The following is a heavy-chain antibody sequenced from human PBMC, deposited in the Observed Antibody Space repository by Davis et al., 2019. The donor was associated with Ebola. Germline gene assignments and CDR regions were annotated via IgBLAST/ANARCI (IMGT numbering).Heavy chain of an antibody. V-gene: IGHV4-34*01. CDR2: INHSGST. CDR3: ARVVQKVVRLDS. J-gene: IGHJ5*01. CDR1: GGSFSGYY. D-gene: IGHD2-8*01. Sequence: MPSETLSLTCAVYGGSFSGYYWSWIRQPPGKGLEWIGEINHSGSTKYNPSLKSRVTVLVDTSKNQFSLKVTSVTAADTAVYYCARVVQKVVRLDSWGQGTLVTVSS.